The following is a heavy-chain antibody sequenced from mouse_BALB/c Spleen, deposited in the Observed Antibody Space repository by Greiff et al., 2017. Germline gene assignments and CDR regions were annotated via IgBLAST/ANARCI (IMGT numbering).Heavy chain of an antibody. V-gene: IGHV1S137*01. Sequence: QVQLQQSGAELVRPGVSVKISCKGSGYTFTDYAMHWVKQSHAKSLEWIGVISTYYGDASYNQKFKGKATMTVDKSSSTAYMELARLTSEDSAIYYCARGGNYVDYWGQGTLVTVSA. CDR1: GYTFTDYA. D-gene: IGHD2-1*01. J-gene: IGHJ3*01. CDR3: ARGGNYVDY. CDR2: ISTYYGDA.